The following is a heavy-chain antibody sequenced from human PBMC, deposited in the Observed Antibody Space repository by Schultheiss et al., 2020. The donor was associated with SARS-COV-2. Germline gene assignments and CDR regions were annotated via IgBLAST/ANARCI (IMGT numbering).Heavy chain of an antibody. CDR2: IWYDGSKK. D-gene: IGHD3-16*01. CDR3: TRSPRIETWV. V-gene: IGHV3-33*01. CDR1: GFTFSTYD. J-gene: IGHJ4*02. Sequence: GGSLRLSCAASGFTFSTYDMHWVRQAPGKGLEWLAVIWYDGSKKYYADSVKGRFTISRDNAKNLLYLQMNSLRAEDTAVYFCTRSPRIETWVWGQGTLVTVSS.